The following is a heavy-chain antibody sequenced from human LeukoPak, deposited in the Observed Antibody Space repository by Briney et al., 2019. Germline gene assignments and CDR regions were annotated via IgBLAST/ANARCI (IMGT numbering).Heavy chain of an antibody. V-gene: IGHV3-30*02. J-gene: IGHJ4*02. CDR2: IRYDGSNK. CDR3: AKGKGIAQLGYSYYFDY. Sequence: PGRSLRLSCAASGFTFSNYGMHWVRQAPGKGLEWVAFIRYDGSNKYYADSVKGRFTISRDNSKNTLYLQMNSLRAEDTAVYYCAKGKGIAQLGYSYYFDYWGQGTLVTVSS. CDR1: GFTFSNYG. D-gene: IGHD2-21*01.